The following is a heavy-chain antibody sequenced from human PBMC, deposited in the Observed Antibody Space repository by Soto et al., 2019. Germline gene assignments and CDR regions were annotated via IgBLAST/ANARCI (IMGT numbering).Heavy chain of an antibody. V-gene: IGHV4-59*11. Sequence: RSHGGSWIIQHTGKGLEWIGYIYYSGSTNYNPSLKSRVTISVDTSKNQFSLKLSSVTAADTAVYYCASSYYDSSGYDYSGRFDYWRNRSPVT. CDR1: RSHG. CDR2: IYYSGST. D-gene: IGHD3-22*01. CDR3: ASSYYDSSGYDYSGRFDY. J-gene: IGHJ4*01.